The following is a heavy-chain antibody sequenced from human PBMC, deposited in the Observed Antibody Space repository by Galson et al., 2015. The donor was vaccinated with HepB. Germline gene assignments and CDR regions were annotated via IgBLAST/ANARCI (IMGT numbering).Heavy chain of an antibody. J-gene: IGHJ4*02. CDR3: ARDPDGYNLGDY. V-gene: IGHV3-30-3*01. CDR2: ISYDGSNK. CDR1: GFTFSSYA. D-gene: IGHD5-24*01. Sequence: SLRLSCAASGFTFSSYAMHWVRQAPGKGLEWVAVISYDGSNKYYADSVKGRFTISRDNSKNTLYLQMNSLRAEDTAVYYCARDPDGYNLGDYWGQGTLVTVSS.